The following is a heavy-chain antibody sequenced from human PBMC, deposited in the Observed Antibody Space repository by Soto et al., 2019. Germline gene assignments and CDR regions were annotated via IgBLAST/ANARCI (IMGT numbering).Heavy chain of an antibody. D-gene: IGHD3-22*01. CDR3: SYYDSSGYYIFDY. Sequence: GGSLRLSCAASGFTFSSYGMHWVRQAPGKWLEWVAVIWYDGGTTDYAAPVKGRFTISRDDSKNTLYLQMNSLKTEDTAVYYCSYYDSSGYYIFDYWGQGTLVNVSS. CDR2: IWYDGGTT. J-gene: IGHJ4*02. V-gene: IGHV3-33*01. CDR1: GFTFSSYG.